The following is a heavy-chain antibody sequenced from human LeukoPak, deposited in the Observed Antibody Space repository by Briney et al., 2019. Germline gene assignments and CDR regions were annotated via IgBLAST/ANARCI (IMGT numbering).Heavy chain of an antibody. CDR3: ARHVEDDFPFDY. Sequence: PSETLSLTCAVYGGSFSGYYWSWIRQPPGKGLEWIGEINHSGSTNYTPSLKSRVTISVDTSKNQFSLKLSSVTAADTAVYYCARHVEDDFPFDYWGQGTLVTVSS. CDR1: GGSFSGYY. CDR2: INHSGST. D-gene: IGHD3-3*01. J-gene: IGHJ4*02. V-gene: IGHV4-34*01.